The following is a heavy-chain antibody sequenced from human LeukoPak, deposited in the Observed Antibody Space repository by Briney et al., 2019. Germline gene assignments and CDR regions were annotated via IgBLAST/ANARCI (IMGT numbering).Heavy chain of an antibody. CDR1: GFSLSTSGVG. D-gene: IGHD3-9*01. Sequence: SGPTLVNPTQTLTLTCTFSGFSLSTSGVGVGWIRQPPGKALEWLALIYWDDDKRYSPSLKSRLTITKDTSKNQVVLTMTNMDPVDTATYYCAHTGQNDILTGSIYRGYYYYHYMDVWGKGTTVTVSS. V-gene: IGHV2-5*02. CDR3: AHTGQNDILTGSIYRGYYYYHYMDV. CDR2: IYWDDDK. J-gene: IGHJ6*03.